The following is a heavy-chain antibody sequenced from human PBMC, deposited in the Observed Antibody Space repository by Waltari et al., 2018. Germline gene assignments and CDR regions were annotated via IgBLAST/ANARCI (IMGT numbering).Heavy chain of an antibody. V-gene: IGHV4-38-2*01. D-gene: IGHD3-10*01. Sequence: QVQLQESGPGLVKPSETLSLTCAVSGYSISSGYYCGWIRQPPGKGLEWIGSIYHSGSTYYNPYLKSRVTVSVDTSKNQFSLKLSSVTAADTAVYYCANENYGSGSYYIDYWGQGTLVTVSS. CDR3: ANENYGSGSYYIDY. CDR2: IYHSGST. CDR1: GYSISSGYY. J-gene: IGHJ4*02.